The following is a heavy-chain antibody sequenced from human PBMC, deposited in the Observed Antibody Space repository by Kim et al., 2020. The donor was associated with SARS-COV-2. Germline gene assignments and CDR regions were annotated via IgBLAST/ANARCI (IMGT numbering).Heavy chain of an antibody. CDR2: T. J-gene: IGHJ4*02. CDR3: AKHYGDPLFDY. Sequence: TYSKGTGKGRLANSRDNSKNPLYLQMNSLRAEDTAVYYCAKHYGDPLFDYWGQGTLVTVSS. D-gene: IGHD4-17*01. V-gene: IGHV3-23*01.